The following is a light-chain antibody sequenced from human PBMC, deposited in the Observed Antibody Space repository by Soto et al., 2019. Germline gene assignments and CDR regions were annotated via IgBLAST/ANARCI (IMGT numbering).Light chain of an antibody. J-gene: IGKJ1*01. CDR1: PAIASF. CDR3: QQLNGSPCT. CDR2: GAS. Sequence: IQLTQSPSSLSASVGDRVTITCRASPAIASFLACYQQKPGTAPKLLIYGASTLQSGVPSRFSGSRSGTDYTLTIASLQPEDLANYYLQQLNGSPCTFGQGTKVEIK. V-gene: IGKV1-9*01.